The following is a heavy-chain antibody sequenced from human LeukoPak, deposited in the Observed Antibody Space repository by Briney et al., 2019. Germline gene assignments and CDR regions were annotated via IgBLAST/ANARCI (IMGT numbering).Heavy chain of an antibody. V-gene: IGHV1-24*01. D-gene: IGHD5-12*01. CDR2: FNPEHTET. J-gene: IGHJ5*02. Sequence: ASVKVSCKVSGYSLSDLSLQWVRQAPGQGLEWMGGFNPEHTETIYSQKFQGRVTLTEDTSTDTAYMELSSLRSEDTAMYFCAQQKAGYSGSPSWFEPWGQGTLVTVSS. CDR1: GYSLSDLS. CDR3: AQQKAGYSGSPSWFEP.